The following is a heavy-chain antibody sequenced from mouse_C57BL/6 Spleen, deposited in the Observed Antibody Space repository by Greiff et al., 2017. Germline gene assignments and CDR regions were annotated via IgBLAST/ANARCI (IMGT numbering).Heavy chain of an antibody. CDR1: GFNIKDYY. J-gene: IGHJ4*01. D-gene: IGHD2-1*01. V-gene: IGHV14-1*01. CDR3: TRYCYCGVPYCYAMDY. CDR2: IDPEDGDT. Sequence: VQLQQSGAELVRPGASVKLSCTASGFNIKDYYMHWVKQRPEQGLEWIGRIDPEDGDTDYAPKFKGKATMTADTSSITAYLQLSILTSEDTAVYYVTRYCYCGVPYCYAMDYWGQGTSVTVSS.